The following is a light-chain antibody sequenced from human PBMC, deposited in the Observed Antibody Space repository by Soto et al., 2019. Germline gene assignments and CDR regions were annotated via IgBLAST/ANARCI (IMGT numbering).Light chain of an antibody. V-gene: IGKV1-39*01. Sequence: DSELKQYASSLSASVGDTVIITCRSSQTMSTYLLWYRQKPGRAPNLLIYNASTLHSGVPSKFRGSGSGTDFTLTTSGLQPEDFATYHCQRTQSDISLGGGMKV. CDR3: QRTQSDIS. J-gene: IGKJ4*01. CDR1: QTMSTY. CDR2: NAS.